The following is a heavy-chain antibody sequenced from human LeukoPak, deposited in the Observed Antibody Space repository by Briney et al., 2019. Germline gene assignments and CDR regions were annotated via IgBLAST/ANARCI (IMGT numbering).Heavy chain of an antibody. CDR2: INHSGST. Sequence: SETLSLTCAVSGGSFIGYHWNWIRQPPGKGLEWIGEINHSGSTNYNPSLKSRVTISVDTSKSQFSLKLKSVTAADTAVYYCARDPTTVVTVPYYLDDWGQGTLVTVSS. D-gene: IGHD4-23*01. CDR1: GGSFIGYH. CDR3: ARDPTTVVTVPYYLDD. V-gene: IGHV4-34*01. J-gene: IGHJ4*02.